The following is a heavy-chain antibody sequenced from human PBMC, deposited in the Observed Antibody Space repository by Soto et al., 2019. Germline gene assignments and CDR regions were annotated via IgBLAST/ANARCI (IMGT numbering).Heavy chain of an antibody. V-gene: IGHV3-30-3*01. Sequence: QVQLVESGGGVVQPGRSLRLSCAASGFTFSSYAMHWVHQAPGKGLEWVAVISYDGSNKYYADSVKGRFTISRDNSKNTLYLQMNSLRAEDTAVYYCARDRAGRVAVAAKTYYYYGMDVWGQGTTVTVSS. CDR3: ARDRAGRVAVAAKTYYYYGMDV. D-gene: IGHD6-19*01. J-gene: IGHJ6*02. CDR1: GFTFSSYA. CDR2: ISYDGSNK.